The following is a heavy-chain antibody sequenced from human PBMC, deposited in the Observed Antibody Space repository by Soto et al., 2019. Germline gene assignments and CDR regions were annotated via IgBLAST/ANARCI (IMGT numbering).Heavy chain of an antibody. V-gene: IGHV3-21*01. CDR3: VRSTDMDV. Sequence: PGGSLRLSWAASGFTFSGYTMNWVRQAPGKGLEWVSFISTTSSYIYYADSVKGRFTISRDNAKNSLFLQMNSLRAEDTAVYYCVRSTDMDVWGKGTTVTVSS. CDR1: GFTFSGYT. J-gene: IGHJ6*04. CDR2: ISTTSSYI. D-gene: IGHD4-17*01.